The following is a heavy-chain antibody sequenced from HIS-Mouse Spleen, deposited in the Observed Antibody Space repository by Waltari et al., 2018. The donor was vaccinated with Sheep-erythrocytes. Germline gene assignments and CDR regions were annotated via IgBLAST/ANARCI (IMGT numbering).Heavy chain of an antibody. Sequence: EVQLVESGGGLVQPGGSLRLSCAASGFTFSSYSMNWVRQAPGKGLEWVSYISSSSSTIYYADSVKGRFTISRDNAKNSLYLQMNSLRAEDTAVYYCAREDQYYDFWSGYYAAFDIWGQGTMV. CDR3: AREDQYYDFWSGYYAAFDI. V-gene: IGHV3-48*01. J-gene: IGHJ3*02. CDR1: GFTFSSYS. D-gene: IGHD3-3*01. CDR2: ISSSSSTI.